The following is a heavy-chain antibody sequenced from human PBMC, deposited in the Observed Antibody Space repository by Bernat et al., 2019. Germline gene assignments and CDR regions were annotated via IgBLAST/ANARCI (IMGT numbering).Heavy chain of an antibody. D-gene: IGHD4-17*01. V-gene: IGHV3-33*01. CDR1: GFTFSSYG. CDR2: IWYDGSNK. Sequence: QVQLVESGGGVVQPGRSLRLSCAASGFTFSSYGMHWVRQAPGKGLEWVAVIWYDGSNKYYAESVKGRFTISRDNSKNTLYLQMNSLRAEDTAVYYCATYGDLHDAFDIWGQGTMVTVSS. CDR3: ATYGDLHDAFDI. J-gene: IGHJ3*02.